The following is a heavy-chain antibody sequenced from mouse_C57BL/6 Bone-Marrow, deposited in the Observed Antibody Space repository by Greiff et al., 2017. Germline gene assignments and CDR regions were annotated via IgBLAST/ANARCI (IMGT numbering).Heavy chain of an antibody. V-gene: IGHV5-17*01. Sequence: EVQRVESGGGLVKPGGSLKLSCAASGFTFSDYGMHWVRQAPEKGLEWVAYISSCSSTIYYADTVKGRFTISRDNAKNTLFLQMTSLRSEDTAMYYCARAGSSNWYFDVWGTGTTVTVSS. CDR3: ARAGSSNWYFDV. J-gene: IGHJ1*03. CDR1: GFTFSDYG. D-gene: IGHD1-1*01. CDR2: ISSCSSTI.